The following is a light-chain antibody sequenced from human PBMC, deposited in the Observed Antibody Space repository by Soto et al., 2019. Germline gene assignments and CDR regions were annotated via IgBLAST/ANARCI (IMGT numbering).Light chain of an antibody. CDR1: QGINNH. Sequence: IQMTQSPSSLSASVGDSVTITCRASQGINNHLVWFQQRPGEVPKRLIFATYNLQSGVPPRFSGSGSGTEFTLTISGLQPEDFAIYYCLQHNSYPITLAQGTRLAIK. V-gene: IGKV1-17*01. J-gene: IGKJ5*01. CDR3: LQHNSYPIT. CDR2: ATY.